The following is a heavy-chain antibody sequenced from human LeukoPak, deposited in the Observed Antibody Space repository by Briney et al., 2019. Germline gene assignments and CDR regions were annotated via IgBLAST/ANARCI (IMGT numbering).Heavy chain of an antibody. D-gene: IGHD1-26*01. CDR1: GFTFDDYA. J-gene: IGHJ4*02. V-gene: IGHV3-9*01. Sequence: SLRLSCAASGFTFDDYAMHLVRQAPGKGLEWVSVISWNSGSIGYADSVKGRFTVSRDNAKNSLYLQMNSLRAEDTALYYCAKDIVGATTAFDYWGQGTLVTVSS. CDR2: ISWNSGSI. CDR3: AKDIVGATTAFDY.